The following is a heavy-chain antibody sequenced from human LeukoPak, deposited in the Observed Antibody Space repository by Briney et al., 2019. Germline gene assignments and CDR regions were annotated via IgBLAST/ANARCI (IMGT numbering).Heavy chain of an antibody. D-gene: IGHD7-27*01. CDR2: ISGSGGST. V-gene: IGHV3-23*01. J-gene: IGHJ4*02. CDR3: AKWRAGDQSLDY. Sequence: GGSLRLSCAASGFTFSSYAMSWVRQAPGKGLEWVSAISGSGGSTYYADSVKGRFTISRDNSKSTLYLQMNSLRAEDTAVYYCAKWRAGDQSLDYWGQGTLVTVSS. CDR1: GFTFSSYA.